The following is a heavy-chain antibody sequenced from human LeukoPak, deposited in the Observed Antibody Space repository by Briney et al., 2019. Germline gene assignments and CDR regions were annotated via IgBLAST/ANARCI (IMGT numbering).Heavy chain of an antibody. Sequence: SETLSLTCTVSGGSISSSSYYWGWIRQPPGKGLEWIGYIYYSGSTNYNPSLKSRVTISVDTSKNQFSLKLSSVTAADTAVYYCARLQLYPYSSSWYPFDYWGQGTLVTVSS. V-gene: IGHV4-61*05. J-gene: IGHJ4*02. D-gene: IGHD6-13*01. CDR1: GGSISSSSYY. CDR3: ARLQLYPYSSSWYPFDY. CDR2: IYYSGST.